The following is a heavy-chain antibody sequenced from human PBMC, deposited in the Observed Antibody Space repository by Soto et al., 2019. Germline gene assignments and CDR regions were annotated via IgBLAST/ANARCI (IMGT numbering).Heavy chain of an antibody. J-gene: IGHJ4*02. CDR1: AYTFTSYF. Sequence: GASVKVSCKASAYTFTSYFMHWVRQAPGQGLEWMGIINPSGGSPTYAQQFQGRITMTSDASTSTVSMDLSSLRSEDTAMYYCARESSGFDYWGQGTLVTVSS. CDR3: ARESSGFDY. CDR2: INPSGGSP. V-gene: IGHV1-46*01.